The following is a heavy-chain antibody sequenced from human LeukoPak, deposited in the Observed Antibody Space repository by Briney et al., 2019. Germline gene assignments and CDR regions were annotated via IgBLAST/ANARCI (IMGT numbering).Heavy chain of an antibody. J-gene: IGHJ6*02. Sequence: PSETLSLTCSVSGGSISSYYWSWIRQPPGKGLEWIGYIYYSGSTNYNPSLKSRVTISVDTSKNQFSLKLSSVTAADTAVFYCARDNWNYGSSMDVWGQGTTVTVSS. CDR3: ARDNWNYGSSMDV. D-gene: IGHD1-7*01. V-gene: IGHV4-59*01. CDR2: IYYSGST. CDR1: GGSISSYY.